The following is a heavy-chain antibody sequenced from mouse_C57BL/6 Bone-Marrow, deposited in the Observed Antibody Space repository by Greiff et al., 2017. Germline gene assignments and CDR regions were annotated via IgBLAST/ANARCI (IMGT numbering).Heavy chain of an antibody. CDR2: ISYDGSN. Sequence: EVHLVESGPGLVKPSQSLSLTCSVTGYSITSGYYWNWIRQFPGNKLEWIGYISYDGSNNYNPYLKNRISITRDTSKNQFFLKLNAVTTEDTATYYCARGGYDVGFAYWGQGTLVTVSA. D-gene: IGHD2-2*01. J-gene: IGHJ3*01. CDR3: ARGGYDVGFAY. V-gene: IGHV3-6*01. CDR1: GYSITSGYY.